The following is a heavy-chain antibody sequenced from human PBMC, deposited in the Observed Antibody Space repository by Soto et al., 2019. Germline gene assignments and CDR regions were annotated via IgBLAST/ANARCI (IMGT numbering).Heavy chain of an antibody. CDR3: AKSGSSGWYGWFDP. CDR1: GFSLRTSGVG. Sequence: GSGPTLVNHTQTLTLTCIFSGFSLRTSGVGVGWIRQPPGKALEWLGFIYWNDDKRYSPSLKSRLTITKDTSKNQVVLTMTNMDPVDTATYYCAKSGSSGWYGWFDPWGQGTLVTVSS. J-gene: IGHJ5*02. D-gene: IGHD6-19*01. V-gene: IGHV2-5*01. CDR2: IYWNDDK.